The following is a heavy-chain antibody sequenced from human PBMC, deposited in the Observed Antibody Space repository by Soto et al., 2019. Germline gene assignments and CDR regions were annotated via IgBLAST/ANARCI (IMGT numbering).Heavy chain of an antibody. V-gene: IGHV5-51*01. D-gene: IGHD3-10*01. J-gene: IGHJ6*02. CDR3: AKLAMVRGVIPGWPDYYYGMNV. CDR1: GYSFTSYW. CDR2: IYPGDSDT. Sequence: PGESLKISCKGSGYSFTSYWIGWVRQMPGKGLEWMGIIYPGDSDTRYSPSFQGQVTISADKSISTAYLQWSSLKASDTAMYYCAKLAMVRGVIPGWPDYYYGMNVWGQGTTVPVP.